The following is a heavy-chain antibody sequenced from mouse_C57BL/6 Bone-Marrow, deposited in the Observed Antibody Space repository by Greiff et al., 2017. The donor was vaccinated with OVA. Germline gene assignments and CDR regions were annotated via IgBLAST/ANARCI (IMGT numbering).Heavy chain of an antibody. V-gene: IGHV5-17*01. CDR1: GFTFSDYG. CDR3: ARTLYGNWDYYAMDY. Sequence: VMLVESGGGLVKPGGSLKLSCAASGFTFSDYGMHWVRQAPEKGLEWVAYISSGSSTIYYADTVKGRFTISRDNAKNTLFLQMTSLRSEDTAMYYCARTLYGNWDYYAMDYWGQGTSVTVSS. D-gene: IGHD2-1*01. CDR2: ISSGSSTI. J-gene: IGHJ4*01.